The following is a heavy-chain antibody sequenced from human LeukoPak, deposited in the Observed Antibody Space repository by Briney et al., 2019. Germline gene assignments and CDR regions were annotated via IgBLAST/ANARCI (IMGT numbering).Heavy chain of an antibody. CDR3: ARGFRWDSSGYYLNYYYGMDV. CDR1: GGSISSYY. CDR2: IYYSGST. J-gene: IGHJ6*02. V-gene: IGHV4-59*01. D-gene: IGHD3-22*01. Sequence: PSETLSLTCTVSGGSISSYYWSWIRQPPGKGLEWIGYIYYSGSTNYNPSLKSRVTISVDTSKNQFSLKLSSVTAADTAVYYCARGFRWDSSGYYLNYYYGMDVWGQGTTVTVSS.